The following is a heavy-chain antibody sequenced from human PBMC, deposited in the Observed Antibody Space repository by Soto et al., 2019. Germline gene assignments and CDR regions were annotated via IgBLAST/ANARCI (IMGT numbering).Heavy chain of an antibody. CDR1: GGSISSGGYS. V-gene: IGHV4-30-2*01. CDR2: IYHSGST. Sequence: QLQLQESGSGLVKPSQTLSLTCAVSGGSISSGGYSWSWIRQPPGKGLEWIGYIYHSGSTYYNPSLKSRVTLSVDRSKNHFSLNLSSVPAADTAVYYCAAGGGLPRYYWGQGTLVTVSS. CDR3: AAGGGLPRYY. J-gene: IGHJ4*02. D-gene: IGHD5-12*01.